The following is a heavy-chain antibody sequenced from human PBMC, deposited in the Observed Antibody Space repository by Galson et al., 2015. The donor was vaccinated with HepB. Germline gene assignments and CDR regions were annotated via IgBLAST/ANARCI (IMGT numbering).Heavy chain of an antibody. CDR1: GFTVSRYA. CDR2: ITSNGTRT. J-gene: IGHJ4*02. CDR3: AKDGIMVSTNPYHLHF. Sequence: SLRLSCAASGFTVSRYAMTWVRQAPGKGLEWLSCITSNGTRTFYTNSVKGRFTISRDNSRNTVVLQLSSLRPEDTAVYYCAKDGIMVSTNPYHLHFWGQGTLVSLSS. V-gene: IGHV3-23*01. D-gene: IGHD2-8*01.